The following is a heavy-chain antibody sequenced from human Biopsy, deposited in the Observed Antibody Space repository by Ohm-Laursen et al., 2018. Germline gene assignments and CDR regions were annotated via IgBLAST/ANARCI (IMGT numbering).Heavy chain of an antibody. Sequence: SLRLSCAATGFTFNSYWMHWVRQAPGKGLEWVSAITVSADTTYYADPVRGRFTVSRDNSQNTLYLQMNSLRAEDTAIYYCAKGRVGNSGSLDIWGHGTMVTVSS. CDR1: GFTFNSYW. V-gene: IGHV3-23*01. CDR3: AKGRVGNSGSLDI. CDR2: ITVSADTT. J-gene: IGHJ3*02. D-gene: IGHD1-1*01.